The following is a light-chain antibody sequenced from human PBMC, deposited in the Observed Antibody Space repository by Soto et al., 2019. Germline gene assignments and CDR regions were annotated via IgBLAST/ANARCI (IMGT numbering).Light chain of an antibody. CDR1: QSVSSN. J-gene: IGKJ1*01. V-gene: IGKV3-15*01. CDR2: GAS. CDR3: KPYNNWPRT. Sequence: EIVMTQSPATLSVSPGERATLSCRASQSVSSNLAWYQQKPGQAPRLLIYGASTRATGIPARFSGSGSGTEFTLTISSLQSEDFAVYYCKPYNNWPRTVGQGTQVEIK.